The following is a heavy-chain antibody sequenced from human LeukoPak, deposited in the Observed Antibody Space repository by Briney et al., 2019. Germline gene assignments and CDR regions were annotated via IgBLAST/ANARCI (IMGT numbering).Heavy chain of an antibody. J-gene: IGHJ3*02. CDR3: AREAMVRGVPDAFDI. D-gene: IGHD3-10*01. CDR1: GFIFTNYF. CDR2: IKHDGIEK. Sequence: GGSLRLSCAASGFIFTNYFMSWVRQAPGKGLEWVASIKHDGIEKYFVDSVKGRFAISRDNAKNLLFLQMNNLRAEDTAVYYCAREAMVRGVPDAFDIWGQGTVVTVSS. V-gene: IGHV3-7*01.